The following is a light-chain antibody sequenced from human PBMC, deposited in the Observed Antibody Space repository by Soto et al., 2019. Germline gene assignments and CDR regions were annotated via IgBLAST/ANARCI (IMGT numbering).Light chain of an antibody. CDR2: EVS. J-gene: IGKJ1*01. V-gene: IGKV2D-29*01. CDR3: MPSVQHPWT. CDR1: HILVSSDGKTY. Sequence: VMSQTPLSLSVSLGQPDSLSGKSRHILVSSDGKTYFYWYMQKPGQPPQLMIYEVSNRFSGVTDRFSVILSRTDFKLKIRRVEAEEAGVYEGMPSVQHPWTGVHVTKVDIK.